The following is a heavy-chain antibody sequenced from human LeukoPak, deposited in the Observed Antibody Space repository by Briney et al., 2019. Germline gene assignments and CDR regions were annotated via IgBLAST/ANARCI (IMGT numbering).Heavy chain of an antibody. CDR3: ARVSHYYASGSISYGMDV. J-gene: IGHJ6*02. CDR1: GFTFSTYP. D-gene: IGHD3-10*01. CDR2: ISSSGSTI. V-gene: IGHV3-48*03. Sequence: GGSLRLSCEASGFTFSTYPMNWVRQAPGKGLEWVSYISSSGSTIYYADSVKGRFTISRDNAKNSLFLQMNSLRAEDTAVYYCARVSHYYASGSISYGMDVWGQGTTVTVSS.